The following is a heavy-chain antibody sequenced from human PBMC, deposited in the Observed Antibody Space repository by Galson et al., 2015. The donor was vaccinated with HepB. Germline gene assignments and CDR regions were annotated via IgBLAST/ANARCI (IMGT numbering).Heavy chain of an antibody. CDR1: GFTFTTYL. J-gene: IGHJ4*02. CDR3: ARVGSSWYSYFDY. D-gene: IGHD6-13*01. Sequence: SLRLSCAASGFTFTTYLMSWVRQAPGKGLEWVANIKQDGSEKYYVDSVKGRFTIPRDNAKNSLYLHMESLRAEDTAVYYCARVGSSWYSYFDYWGQGPPVTVSS. CDR2: IKQDGSEK. V-gene: IGHV3-7*01.